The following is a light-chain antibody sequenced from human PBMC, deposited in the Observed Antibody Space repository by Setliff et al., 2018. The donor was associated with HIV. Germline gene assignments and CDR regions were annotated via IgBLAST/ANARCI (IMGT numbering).Light chain of an antibody. V-gene: IGLV2-14*01. CDR3: SSYAITNTLP. CDR1: SSDVGGYSY. CDR2: EVK. Sequence: QSALTQPASVSGSPGQSITISCTGTSSDVGGYSYASWYQQHPGRAPKLIIYEVKNRPSGVSSRFSGSKSGNTASLTISGLQAEDEADYYCSSYAITNTLPFGTGTKAPS. J-gene: IGLJ1*01.